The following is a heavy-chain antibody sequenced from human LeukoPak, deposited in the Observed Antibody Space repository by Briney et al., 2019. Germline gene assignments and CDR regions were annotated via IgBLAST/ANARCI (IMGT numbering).Heavy chain of an antibody. CDR1: GGSISSGSYY. D-gene: IGHD2-21*01. Sequence: PSETLSLTCTVSGGSISSGSYYWSWIRQPAGKGLEWIGRIYTSGSTNYNPSLKSRVTISVDTSKNQFSLKLSSVTAADTAVYYCAREAQAGVIDYWGQGTLVTVSS. CDR3: AREAQAGVIDY. J-gene: IGHJ4*02. V-gene: IGHV4-61*02. CDR2: IYTSGST.